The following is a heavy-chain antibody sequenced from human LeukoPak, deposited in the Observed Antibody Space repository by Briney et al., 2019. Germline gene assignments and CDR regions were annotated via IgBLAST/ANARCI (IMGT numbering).Heavy chain of an antibody. J-gene: IGHJ4*02. CDR3: ASPYVGDRPGGIDY. D-gene: IGHD6-6*01. CDR2: IHYTGCT. Sequence: SETLSLTSTVSGGSLSTSLSYWAWLRQPPGKGLEWIATIHYTGCTYFKPSLKSRLTISVDTSKDQFSLKLSSVTAADTAVYYCASPYVGDRPGGIDYWGRGTLVTVSS. V-gene: IGHV4-39*01. CDR1: GGSLSTSLSY.